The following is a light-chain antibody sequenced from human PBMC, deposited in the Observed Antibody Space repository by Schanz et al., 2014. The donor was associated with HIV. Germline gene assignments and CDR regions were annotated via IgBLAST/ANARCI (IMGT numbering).Light chain of an antibody. Sequence: QSALTQPASVSGSPGQSITISCTGTSSDVGGYNYVSWYQQHPGKAPKLVIYDVSNRPSGVSWRFSGSKSGNTASLTISGLQAEDEADYYCSSYTTSSTLVFGGGTKLTVL. CDR3: SSYTTSSTLV. CDR1: SSDVGGYNY. J-gene: IGLJ2*01. V-gene: IGLV2-14*03. CDR2: DVS.